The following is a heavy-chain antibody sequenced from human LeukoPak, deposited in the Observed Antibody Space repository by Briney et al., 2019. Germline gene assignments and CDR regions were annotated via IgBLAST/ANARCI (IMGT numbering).Heavy chain of an antibody. CDR1: GGSISSSSYY. J-gene: IGHJ5*02. V-gene: IGHV4-39*07. D-gene: IGHD3-22*01. CDR2: IYYSGST. Sequence: SETLSLTCTVSGGSISSSSYYWGWIRQPPGKGLEWIGSIYYSGSTYYNPSLKSRVTISVDTSKNQFSLKLSSVTAADTAVYYCARVVVVVITTLVWFDPWGQGTLVTVSS. CDR3: ARVVVVVITTLVWFDP.